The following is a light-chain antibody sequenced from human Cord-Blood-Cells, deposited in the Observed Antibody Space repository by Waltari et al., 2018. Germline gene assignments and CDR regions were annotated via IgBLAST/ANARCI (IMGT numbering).Light chain of an antibody. CDR2: EGR. Sequence: QSALTQPASVSGSPGQSITISCTGTSSDVGSYNLVSWYQQHPGKAPKLMIYEGRKRPSGVSNRFSGSKSGNTASLTISGLQAEDEADYYCCSYAGSSYVFGTGTKVTVL. CDR3: CSYAGSSYV. CDR1: SSDVGSYNL. J-gene: IGLJ1*01. V-gene: IGLV2-23*01.